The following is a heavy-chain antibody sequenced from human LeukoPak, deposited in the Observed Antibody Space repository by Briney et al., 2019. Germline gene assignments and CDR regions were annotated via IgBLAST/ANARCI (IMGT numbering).Heavy chain of an antibody. Sequence: PGRSLRLSCAASGFTFDDYAMHWVRHAPGKGLEWVSGISWNSGSIGYADSVKGRFTISRDNAKNSLYLQMNSLRAEDTALYYCAKGNYYDSSGYYSEGYYFDYWGQGTLVTVSS. CDR1: GFTFDDYA. CDR3: AKGNYYDSSGYYSEGYYFDY. V-gene: IGHV3-9*01. CDR2: ISWNSGSI. J-gene: IGHJ4*02. D-gene: IGHD3-22*01.